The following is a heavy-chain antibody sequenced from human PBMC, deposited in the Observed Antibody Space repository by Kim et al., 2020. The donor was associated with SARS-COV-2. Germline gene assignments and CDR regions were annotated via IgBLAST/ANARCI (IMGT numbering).Heavy chain of an antibody. CDR1: GFTFSSYS. V-gene: IGHV3-48*04. Sequence: GGSLRLSCAASGFTFSSYSMNWVRQAPGKGLEWVSYISSSTNTIYYADSVKGRFTISRDNAKNSLYLQMNSLRAEDTAVYYCARAFCGGGSCYFYYYGMDVWGQGTTVTVSS. CDR3: ARAFCGGGSCYFYYYGMDV. J-gene: IGHJ6*02. D-gene: IGHD2-15*01. CDR2: ISSSTNTI.